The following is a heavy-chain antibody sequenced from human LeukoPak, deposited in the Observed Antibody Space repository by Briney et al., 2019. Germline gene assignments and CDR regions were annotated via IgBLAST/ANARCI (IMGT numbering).Heavy chain of an antibody. CDR3: ARNTREVYSGYARWFDY. CDR1: GFTFSRYS. D-gene: IGHD5-12*01. Sequence: GGSLRLSCAASGFTFSRYSMNWVRQAPGKGLAWVSYISSSSSYIYYADSVTSRFTISRDNAKKSLYLQMNSLRAENTAVYYCARNTREVYSGYARWFDYWGQGTLVTVSS. CDR2: ISSSSSYI. V-gene: IGHV3-21*05. J-gene: IGHJ4*02.